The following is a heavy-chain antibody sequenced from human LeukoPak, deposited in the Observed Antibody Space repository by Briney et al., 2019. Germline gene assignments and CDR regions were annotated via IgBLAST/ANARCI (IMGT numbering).Heavy chain of an antibody. D-gene: IGHD6-19*01. Sequence: GGSLRLSCAASGFTFSSYAMSWARQAPGKGLEWVSAISGSGGSTYYADSVKGRFTISRDNSKNTLYLQMNSLRAEDTAVYYCAKIFLAVAAPRRTEGWGQGTLVTVSS. CDR2: ISGSGGST. CDR1: GFTFSSYA. J-gene: IGHJ4*02. V-gene: IGHV3-23*01. CDR3: AKIFLAVAAPRRTEG.